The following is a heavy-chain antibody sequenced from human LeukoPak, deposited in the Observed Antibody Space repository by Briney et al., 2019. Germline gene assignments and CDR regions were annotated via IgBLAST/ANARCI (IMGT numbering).Heavy chain of an antibody. CDR3: ARGKRRVSYCSSTSCYRSSDY. J-gene: IGHJ4*02. Sequence: ASVKVSCKASGYTFTSYDINWVRQATGQGLEWMGWMNPNSGNTGYAQKFQGRVTMTRNTSISTAYMELSSLRSGDTAVYYCARGKRRVSYCSSTSCYRSSDYWGQGTLVTVSS. CDR1: GYTFTSYD. V-gene: IGHV1-8*01. CDR2: MNPNSGNT. D-gene: IGHD2-2*02.